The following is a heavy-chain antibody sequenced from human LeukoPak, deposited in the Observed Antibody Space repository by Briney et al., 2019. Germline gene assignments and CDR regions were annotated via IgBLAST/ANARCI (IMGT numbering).Heavy chain of an antibody. V-gene: IGHV1-46*01. CDR2: INPSGGST. D-gene: IGHD4-23*01. CDR1: GYTFTSYY. CDR3: ARDNSVEDTAWWFDP. J-gene: IGHJ5*02. Sequence: ASVKVSCKASGYTFTSYYMHWARQSCGQGLEWMRIINPSGGSTSYAQKFQGRVTMTRDMSTSTDYMELSSLRSEDTAVYYCARDNSVEDTAWWFDPWGQGTLVTVSA.